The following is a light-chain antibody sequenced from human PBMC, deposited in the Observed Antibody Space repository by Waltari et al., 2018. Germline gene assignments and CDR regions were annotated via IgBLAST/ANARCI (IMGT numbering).Light chain of an antibody. CDR2: DAS. J-gene: IGKJ3*01. CDR3: QQYDNLVFT. Sequence: DIQMTQSPSSLSASVGDSVPITCQASQDISNYLNWYQQKPGKAPKLLIYDASNLETGVPSRFSGSGSGTDFTFTISSLQPEDIATYYCQQYDNLVFTFGPGTKVDIK. V-gene: IGKV1-33*01. CDR1: QDISNY.